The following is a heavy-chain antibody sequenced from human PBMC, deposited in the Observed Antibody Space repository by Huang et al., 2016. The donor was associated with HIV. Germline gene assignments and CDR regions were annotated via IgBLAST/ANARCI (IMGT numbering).Heavy chain of an antibody. CDR1: GYTFTEYF. CDR3: ARAQTGTTGWFDP. Sequence: QVQLVQSGAEVKKPGASVKVSCKASGYTFTEYFIHWVRQAPGQGLELRGWINPNSAGTNYAQKCQGRVTMTRDTSISTAYVDLSSLRSDDTAVYYCARAQTGTTGWFDPWGQGTLVTVSS. D-gene: IGHD1-7*01. J-gene: IGHJ5*02. V-gene: IGHV1-2*02. CDR2: INPNSAGT.